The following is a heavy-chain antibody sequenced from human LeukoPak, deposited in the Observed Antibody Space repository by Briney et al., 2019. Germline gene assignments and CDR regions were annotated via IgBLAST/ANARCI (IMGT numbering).Heavy chain of an antibody. CDR3: ARDGHITMIVVVAGFDP. CDR2: IYYSGST. J-gene: IGHJ5*02. D-gene: IGHD3-22*01. Sequence: SETLSLTCTVSGGSISSSSYYWGWIRQPPGKGLEWIGSIYYSGSTYYNPSLKSRVTISVDTSKNQFSLKLSSVTAADTAVYYCARDGHITMIVVVAGFDPWGQGTLVTVSS. V-gene: IGHV4-39*07. CDR1: GGSISSSSYY.